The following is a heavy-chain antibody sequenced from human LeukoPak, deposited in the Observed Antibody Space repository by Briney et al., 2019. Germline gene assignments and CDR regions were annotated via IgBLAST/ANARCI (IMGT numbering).Heavy chain of an antibody. CDR1: GFTVSSNY. CDR2: IYSGGST. D-gene: IGHD3-10*01. J-gene: IGHJ4*02. CDR3: ARGNSMVRGVI. Sequence: GGSLRLSCAASGFTVSSNYMSWVRQAPGKGLEWVSVIYSGGSTYYADSVKGRFTISRDNSKNTLYLQMNSLRAEDTAVYYCARGNSMVRGVIWGQGTLVTVSS. V-gene: IGHV3-66*01.